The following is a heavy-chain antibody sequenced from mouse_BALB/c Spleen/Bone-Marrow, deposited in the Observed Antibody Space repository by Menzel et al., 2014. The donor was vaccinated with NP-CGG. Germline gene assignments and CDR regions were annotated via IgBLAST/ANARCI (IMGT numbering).Heavy chain of an antibody. J-gene: IGHJ2*01. CDR1: GFTFTNYY. CDR2: IRNKANGYTT. Sequence: DVHLVESGGGLVQPGGSLRLSCATSGFTFTNYYMNWVRQPPGKALEWLSFIRNKANGYTTEYSASVKGRFTISSDNSQSILYLQMNILRAEDSATYYCARLGRGYFDYWGQGTTLTVSS. D-gene: IGHD4-1*01. CDR3: ARLGRGYFDY. V-gene: IGHV7-3*02.